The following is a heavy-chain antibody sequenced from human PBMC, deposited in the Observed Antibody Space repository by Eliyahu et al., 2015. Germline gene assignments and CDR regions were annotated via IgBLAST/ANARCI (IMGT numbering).Heavy chain of an antibody. J-gene: IGHJ4*02. CDR3: ARHTTGYFDY. D-gene: IGHD4-17*01. Sequence: EVQLVESGGGLVQPGGSLRLSCAASGFTFSSHWMTWVRQAPGKGLEWVANIRQAESEKSYVDSVKGRFTISRDNAKNSLYLQMNSLRAEDTAVYYCARHTTGYFDYWGQGTLVTVSS. V-gene: IGHV3-7*01. CDR2: IRQAESEK. CDR1: GFTFSSHW.